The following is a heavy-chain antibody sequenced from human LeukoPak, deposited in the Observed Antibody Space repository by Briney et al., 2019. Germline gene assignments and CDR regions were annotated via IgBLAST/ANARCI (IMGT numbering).Heavy chain of an antibody. CDR3: GRHVSNGWDYHYGLDV. Sequence: SETLSLTCTVSGGSVASTGRYWGWIRQPPGKGLEWIGSAYYTGDIYSPPSLKSRLTISVDTSKNRFALTLRSVTAADTAVYYCGRHVSNGWDYHYGLDVWGQGTTVTVSS. CDR2: AYYTGDI. D-gene: IGHD6-19*01. J-gene: IGHJ6*02. CDR1: GGSVASTGRY. V-gene: IGHV4-39*01.